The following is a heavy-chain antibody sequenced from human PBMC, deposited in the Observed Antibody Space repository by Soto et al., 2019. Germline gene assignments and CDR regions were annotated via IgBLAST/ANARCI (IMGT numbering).Heavy chain of an antibody. CDR1: GFTFSSYG. D-gene: IGHD6-13*01. V-gene: IGHV3-33*01. CDR3: ARRIAASGIRYFDL. J-gene: IGHJ2*01. Sequence: QVQLVESGGGVVQPGRSLRLSCAASGFTFSSYGMHWVRQAPGKGLEWVAVIWYDGSNKYYADSVKGRFTISRDNSKNTLYLQMNSLRAEDTAVYYCARRIAASGIRYFDLWGRGTLVTVSS. CDR2: IWYDGSNK.